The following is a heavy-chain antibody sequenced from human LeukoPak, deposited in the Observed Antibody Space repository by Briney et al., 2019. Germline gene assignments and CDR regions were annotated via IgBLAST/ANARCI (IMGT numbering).Heavy chain of an antibody. CDR2: IYYSGST. V-gene: IGHV4-59*01. CDR3: ARWGEYCSSTRCYSNNAFDY. D-gene: IGHD2-2*01. CDR1: GGSISSYY. J-gene: IGHJ4*02. Sequence: SETLSLTCSVSGGSISSYYWSWIRQPPGKGLEWIGYIYYSGSTNYNPSLKSRVTISVDTSKNQFSLKLSSVTAADTAVYYCARWGEYCSSTRCYSNNAFDYWGQGTLVTVSS.